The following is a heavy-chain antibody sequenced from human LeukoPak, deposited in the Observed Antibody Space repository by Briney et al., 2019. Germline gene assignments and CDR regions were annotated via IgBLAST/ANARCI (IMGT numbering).Heavy chain of an antibody. Sequence: SETLSLTCTVSGGSISSSSYSWGWIRQPPGKGLEWIGSIYYSGSTYYNPSLKSRVTISVDTSKNQFSLKLSSVTAADTAVYYCASSGSSWYPGYFQHWGQGTLVTVSS. CDR3: ASSGSSWYPGYFQH. D-gene: IGHD6-13*01. CDR1: GGSISSSSYS. V-gene: IGHV4-39*01. CDR2: IYYSGST. J-gene: IGHJ1*01.